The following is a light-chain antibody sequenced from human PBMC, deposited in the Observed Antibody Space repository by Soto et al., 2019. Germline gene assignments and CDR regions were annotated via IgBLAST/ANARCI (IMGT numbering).Light chain of an antibody. CDR3: QQYNSLWT. Sequence: DFQMTQSPSTLSASVGDRVTITCRASQSISSWLAWYQQQPGKAPKLLIYKASSLESGVPSRFSGSGSGTEFTLTISSLQPDDFATYYCQQYNSLWTFGQGTKVEIK. CDR2: KAS. CDR1: QSISSW. V-gene: IGKV1-5*03. J-gene: IGKJ1*01.